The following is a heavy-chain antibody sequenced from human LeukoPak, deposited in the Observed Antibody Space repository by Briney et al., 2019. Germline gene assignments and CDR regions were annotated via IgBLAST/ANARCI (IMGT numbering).Heavy chain of an antibody. V-gene: IGHV4-30-4*01. J-gene: IGHJ4*02. D-gene: IGHD1-14*01. CDR2: IYYGGST. CDR1: GGSISSGDYY. CDR3: ARGGVTGGFYFDY. Sequence: SETLSLTCTVSGGSISSGDYYWRWIRQPPGKGLEGIGYIYYGGSTYYNPSLKSRVTISVDTSKNQFSLKLSSVTAADTAVYYCARGGVTGGFYFDYWGQGTLVTVSS.